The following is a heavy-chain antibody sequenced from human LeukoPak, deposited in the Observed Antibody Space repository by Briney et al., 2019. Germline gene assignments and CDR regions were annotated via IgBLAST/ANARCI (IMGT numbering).Heavy chain of an antibody. J-gene: IGHJ3*02. Sequence: GGTLRLSCAASGFTFSSYAIHWVRQAPGKGLEWVAVISFDGTHDFYADSVKGRFTISRDNSKNTLYLQMNSLRADDTAVYYCARARATVTRISSFDIWGQGTMVTVSS. CDR2: ISFDGTHD. D-gene: IGHD4-17*01. V-gene: IGHV3-30*04. CDR1: GFTFSSYA. CDR3: ARARATVTRISSFDI.